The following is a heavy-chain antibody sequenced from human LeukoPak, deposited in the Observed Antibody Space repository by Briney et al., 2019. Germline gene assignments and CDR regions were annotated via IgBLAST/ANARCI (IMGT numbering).Heavy chain of an antibody. CDR3: AKGYYYDVSGYFAY. V-gene: IGHV3-23*01. CDR1: GFTFNTYA. Sequence: PGGSLRLSCAASGFTFNTYAMSWVRQAPGKGLEWVSTISGGGSDTYYADSVKGRFTISRDNSKNTLFLQTNSLRPEDTALYYCAKGYYYDVSGYFAYWGQGTLVTVSS. D-gene: IGHD3-22*01. CDR2: ISGGGSDT. J-gene: IGHJ4*02.